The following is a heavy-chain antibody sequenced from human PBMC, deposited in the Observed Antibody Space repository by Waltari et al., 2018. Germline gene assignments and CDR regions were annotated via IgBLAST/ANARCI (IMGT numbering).Heavy chain of an antibody. D-gene: IGHD3-9*01. Sequence: QVQLVQSGAEVKKPGASVKVSCKASGYTFTGYYMHWVRQAPGQGLEWKGWINPNRGGTNLAQKFQCSVTMTRDTSISTAYMALSRLRSDDTAVYYCARESYYDILTGYSDYWGQGTLVTVSS. CDR1: GYTFTGYY. V-gene: IGHV1-2*02. CDR3: ARESYYDILTGYSDY. J-gene: IGHJ4*02. CDR2: INPNRGGT.